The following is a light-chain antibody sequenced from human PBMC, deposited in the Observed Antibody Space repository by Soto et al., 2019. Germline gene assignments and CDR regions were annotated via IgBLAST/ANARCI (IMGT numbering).Light chain of an antibody. CDR2: EVS. Sequence: QTVVAQPPSASGSPGQSVTISCTGTSTDVGFYNYVSWYQQHPKKAPKLLIFEVSKRPSGVPDRFSGSKSGNTASLTVSGLQAEDEADYYCSTYADDNIFVFGTGTKVTVL. V-gene: IGLV2-8*01. CDR1: STDVGFYNY. J-gene: IGLJ1*01. CDR3: STYADDNIFV.